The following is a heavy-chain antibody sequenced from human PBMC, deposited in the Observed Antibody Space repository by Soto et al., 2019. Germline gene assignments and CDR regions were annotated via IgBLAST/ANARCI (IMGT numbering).Heavy chain of an antibody. D-gene: IGHD3-10*01. CDR3: ARGINYYDSGDDAFDI. CDR2: MNPNSGNT. V-gene: IGHV1-8*01. Sequence: QVQLVQSGAEVKKPGASVKVSCKASGYTFTSYDINWVRQATGQGLEWMGWMNPNSGNTGYAQKFQGRVTMTRXTXIXXAYMELSSLRSEDTAVYYCARGINYYDSGDDAFDIWGQGTMVTVSS. CDR1: GYTFTSYD. J-gene: IGHJ3*02.